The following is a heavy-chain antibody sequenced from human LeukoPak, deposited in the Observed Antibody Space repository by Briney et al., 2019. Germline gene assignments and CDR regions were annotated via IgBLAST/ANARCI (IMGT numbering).Heavy chain of an antibody. CDR2: ISAYNGNT. Sequence: ASVKVSCKASGYTFTSYGISWVRQAPGQGLEWMGWISAYNGNTNYAQKLQGRVTMTTDASTSTAYMELRSLRSDDTAVYYCARTSNSVYYYYMDVWGKGTTVTVSS. V-gene: IGHV1-18*01. D-gene: IGHD4-11*01. CDR1: GYTFTSYG. CDR3: ARTSNSVYYYYMDV. J-gene: IGHJ6*03.